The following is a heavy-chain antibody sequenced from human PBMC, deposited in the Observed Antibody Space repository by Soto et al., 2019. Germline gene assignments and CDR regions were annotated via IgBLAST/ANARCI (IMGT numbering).Heavy chain of an antibody. CDR1: GYTFTGYY. D-gene: IGHD2-2*01. CDR3: ARGGYCSSTRCSWWFDP. V-gene: IGHV1-2*04. J-gene: IGHJ5*02. Sequence: QVQLVQSGAEVKKPGASVKVSCKASGYTFTGYYMHWVRQAPGQGLEWMGWINPNSGGTNYAQKFQGWVTMTRDTSISTAYMELSRLRSDDTAVYYCARGGYCSSTRCSWWFDPWGQGTLVTVSS. CDR2: INPNSGGT.